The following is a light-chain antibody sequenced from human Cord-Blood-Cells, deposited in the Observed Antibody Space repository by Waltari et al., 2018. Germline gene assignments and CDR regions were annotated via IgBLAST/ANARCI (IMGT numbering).Light chain of an antibody. V-gene: IGLV2-14*01. CDR3: SSYTSSSTLV. Sequence: QSALTQPASVSGSPGQSITISCTGTSSDVGGYNYVSWYQQHPGKAPKPMIYYLSNRPSGVSTLFAVSKAGNTASLTISGLQAEDEADYYGSSYTSSSTLVFGGGTKLTVL. J-gene: IGLJ2*01. CDR1: SSDVGGYNY. CDR2: YLS.